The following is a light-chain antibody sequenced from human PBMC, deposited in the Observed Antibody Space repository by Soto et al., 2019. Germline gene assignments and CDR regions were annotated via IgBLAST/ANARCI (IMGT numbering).Light chain of an antibody. J-gene: IGKJ5*01. CDR2: GAS. CDR1: QTFSHT. V-gene: IGKV3D-15*01. CDR3: QQYNNWPAIT. Sequence: DIGLTQSPGILSLSPGERATLSFRAVQTFSHTFLSWFQQNPGQAPRLLIYGASTRAPGIPARFSGFGSGTDFTLTISSLQSEDFAIYYCQQYNNWPAITFGQGTRLEI.